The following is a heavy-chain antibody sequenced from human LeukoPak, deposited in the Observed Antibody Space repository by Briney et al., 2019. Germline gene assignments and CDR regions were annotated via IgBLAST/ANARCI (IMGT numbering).Heavy chain of an antibody. D-gene: IGHD3-10*01. CDR1: GGSISNYY. CDR2: IYSRVT. CDR3: ARDPSYYGSGDYYFDY. J-gene: IGHJ4*02. Sequence: SETLSLTCTVSGGSISNYYLSWIRQPAGKGLEWIGRIYSRVTTYNPSLKSRVTMSADTSRNHVSLTLNSVTAADTAVYYCARDPSYYGSGDYYFDYWGQGTLVTVSS. V-gene: IGHV4-4*07.